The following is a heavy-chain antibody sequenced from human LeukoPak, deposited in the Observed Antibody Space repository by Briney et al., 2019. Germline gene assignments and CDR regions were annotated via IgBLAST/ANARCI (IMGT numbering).Heavy chain of an antibody. D-gene: IGHD3-22*01. CDR2: IYYSGST. Sequence: SETLSLTCTVSGASISSYPYYWGWIRQPPGKGLEWIGSIYYSGSTYYNPSLKSRFTISVDSSKNQFSLRLSSVTAADTAVYYCARHSSYYYESSGYKNWGQGTLVTVSS. V-gene: IGHV4-39*01. J-gene: IGHJ4*02. CDR3: ARHSSYYYESSGYKN. CDR1: GASISSYPYY.